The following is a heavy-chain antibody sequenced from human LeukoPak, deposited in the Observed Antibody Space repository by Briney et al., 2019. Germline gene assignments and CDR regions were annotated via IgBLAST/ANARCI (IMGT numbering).Heavy chain of an antibody. CDR3: ARDRLSSSQNNYFDY. Sequence: GGSLRLSCAASGFTFTTYGMHRVRQAPGKGLEWVALIWYDGSSEYYAESVKGRFTISRDNSKNTVYLQMNSLRAEDTAVYYCARDRLSSSQNNYFDYWGQGTLVTVSS. J-gene: IGHJ4*02. V-gene: IGHV3-33*01. CDR1: GFTFTTYG. CDR2: IWYDGSSE. D-gene: IGHD6-13*01.